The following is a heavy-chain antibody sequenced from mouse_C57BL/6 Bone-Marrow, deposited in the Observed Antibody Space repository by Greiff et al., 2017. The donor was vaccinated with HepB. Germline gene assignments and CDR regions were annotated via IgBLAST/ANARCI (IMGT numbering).Heavy chain of an antibody. D-gene: IGHD1-1*01. CDR2: ISDGGSYT. Sequence: DVKLVESGGGLVKPGGSLKLSCAASGFTFSSYAMSWVRQTPEKRLEWVATISDGGSYTYYPDNVKGRFTISRDNAKNNLYLQMSHLKSEDTAMYYCARDRGYYGSSFYWYFDVGGTGTTVTGSS. CDR3: ARDRGYYGSSFYWYFDV. V-gene: IGHV5-4*01. J-gene: IGHJ1*03. CDR1: GFTFSSYA.